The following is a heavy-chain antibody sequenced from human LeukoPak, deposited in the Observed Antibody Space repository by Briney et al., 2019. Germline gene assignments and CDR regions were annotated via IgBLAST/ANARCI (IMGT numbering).Heavy chain of an antibody. CDR1: RYSFTSYW. Sequence: GESLKISCKGSRYSFTSYWIGWVRQMPGKGLEWMGIIYPGDSDTRYSPSFQGQVTISADKSISTAYLQWSSLKASDTAMYYCARTITMVRGVFDYWGQGTLVTVSS. J-gene: IGHJ4*02. CDR2: IYPGDSDT. D-gene: IGHD3-10*01. V-gene: IGHV5-51*01. CDR3: ARTITMVRGVFDY.